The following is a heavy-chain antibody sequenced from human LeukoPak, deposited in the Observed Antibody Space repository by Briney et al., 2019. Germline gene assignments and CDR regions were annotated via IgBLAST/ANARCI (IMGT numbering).Heavy chain of an antibody. CDR2: IYIGGST. J-gene: IGHJ4*02. CDR1: GFTVSSDY. D-gene: IGHD3-9*01. V-gene: IGHV3-66*01. CDR3: ARDRYDILTGYYYFDY. Sequence: GGSLRLSCAASGFTVSSDYMSWVRQAPGKGLEWVSVIYIGGSTYYADSAKGRFTISRDNSKNALYLQMNSLRAEDTAVYYCARDRYDILTGYYYFDYWGQGTLVTVSS.